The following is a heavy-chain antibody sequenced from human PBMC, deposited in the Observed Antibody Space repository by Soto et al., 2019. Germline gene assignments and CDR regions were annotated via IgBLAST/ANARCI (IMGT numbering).Heavy chain of an antibody. J-gene: IGHJ4*02. CDR2: ISYDGSNK. V-gene: IGHV3-30*18. CDR3: AKDQDIVVVPAAIYRPYYFDY. CDR1: GFTFSSYG. Sequence: GGSLRLSCAASGFTFSSYGMHWVRQAPGKGLEWVAVISYDGSNKYYADSVKGRFTISRDNSKNTLYLQMNSLRAEDTAVYYCAKDQDIVVVPAAIYRPYYFDYWGQGTLVTVSS. D-gene: IGHD2-2*02.